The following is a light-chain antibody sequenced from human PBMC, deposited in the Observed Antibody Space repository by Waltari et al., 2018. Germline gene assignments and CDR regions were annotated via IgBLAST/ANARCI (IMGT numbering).Light chain of an antibody. CDR2: GAS. CDR3: QQYNNWPPGT. Sequence: EIVMTQSPAPLSVSPGERATLSCRSSQSVSSNLAWYQQKPGQAPMLLIYGASTRATGIPARFSGSGSGTEFTLTISSLQSEDFAVYYCQQYNNWPPGTFGQGTKVEIK. J-gene: IGKJ1*01. CDR1: QSVSSN. V-gene: IGKV3-15*01.